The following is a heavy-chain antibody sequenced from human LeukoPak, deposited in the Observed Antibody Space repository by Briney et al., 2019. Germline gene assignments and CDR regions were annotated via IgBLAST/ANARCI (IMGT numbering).Heavy chain of an antibody. D-gene: IGHD6-6*01. CDR1: GGSISSYY. J-gene: IGHJ6*03. CDR3: ARHQTGYSSSSGYYYYMDV. V-gene: IGHV4-4*09. Sequence: PSETLSLTCTVSGGSISSYYWSWIRQPPGKGLEWIGYIYSSGSTNYNPSLMSRVTISVDTSKNRFTLQLSSVTAADTAVYYCARHQTGYSSSSGYYYYMDVWGKGTTVTVSS. CDR2: IYSSGST.